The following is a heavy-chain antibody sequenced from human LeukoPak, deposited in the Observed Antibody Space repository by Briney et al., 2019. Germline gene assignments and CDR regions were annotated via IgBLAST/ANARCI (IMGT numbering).Heavy chain of an antibody. D-gene: IGHD2-15*01. J-gene: IGHJ4*02. V-gene: IGHV3-7*03. CDR2: IKQDGSEK. CDR1: GFTSSSYW. CDR3: ARAPYCIGGSCRFDY. Sequence: PGGSLRLSCAVSGFTSSSYWTSWVRQAPGKGLEWVANIKQDGSEKYYVDSVKGRFTISRDNAKNSLYLQMNSLRAEDTAVYYCARAPYCIGGSCRFDYWGQGTPVTVSS.